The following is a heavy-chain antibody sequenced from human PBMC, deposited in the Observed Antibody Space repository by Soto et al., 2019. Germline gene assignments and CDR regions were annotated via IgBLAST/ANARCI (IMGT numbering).Heavy chain of an antibody. D-gene: IGHD3-16*02. V-gene: IGHV3-9*01. Sequence: EVQLVESGGGLVQPGRSLRLSCAASGFTFDDYAMHWVRQPPGKGLEWVSGISWNGGSIGYADSVKGRFTISRDNAKNYLYLQMNSQRAEDTALYYCAKVPYDYIWESYRTYFFDYWGQGTLVTVSS. CDR1: GFTFDDYA. CDR3: AKVPYDYIWESYRTYFFDY. CDR2: ISWNGGSI. J-gene: IGHJ4*02.